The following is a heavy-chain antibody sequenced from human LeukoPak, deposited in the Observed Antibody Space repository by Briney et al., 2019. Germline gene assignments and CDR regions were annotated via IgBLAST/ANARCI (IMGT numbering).Heavy chain of an antibody. D-gene: IGHD6-19*01. CDR3: AKDCTSGWKDFDS. Sequence: PGGCLRLACAASGFTFTSYAMGWVRQAAGKVRDWVSAISGSGGTTYYADFVRGRFTISRDNSKNTVYLQMNSLRAEETTIYYCAKDCTSGWKDFDSWGQGALVTVSS. CDR2: ISGSGGTT. J-gene: IGHJ4*02. V-gene: IGHV3-23*01. CDR1: GFTFTSYA.